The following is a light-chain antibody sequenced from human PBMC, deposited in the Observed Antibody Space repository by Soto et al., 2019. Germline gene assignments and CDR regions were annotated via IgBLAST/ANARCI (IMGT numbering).Light chain of an antibody. CDR1: SSDIGAYNY. J-gene: IGLJ2*01. V-gene: IGLV2-14*01. CDR2: EIN. CDR3: SSFSSITREV. Sequence: QSALTQPASVSGSPGQSITISCSGTSSDIGAYNYVSWYQQHPGKAPKLLIYEINNRPSGVSHRFSGSKSGNTASLTISGLQTEDEADYYCSSFSSITREVFGGGTKVTVL.